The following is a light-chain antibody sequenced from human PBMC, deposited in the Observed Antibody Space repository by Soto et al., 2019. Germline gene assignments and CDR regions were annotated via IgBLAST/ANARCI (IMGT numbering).Light chain of an antibody. CDR1: SSDVGGYNY. V-gene: IGLV2-8*01. Sequence: QSVLTQPPSASGSPGQSVTISCTGTSSDVGGYNYVSWYQQHPGKAPKLMIYEVSKRPSGVPDRFSGSKSGNTASLTVSGLQAEDEADYFCSSYVRSSSSWVFGGGTKLTVL. CDR3: SSYVRSSSSWV. CDR2: EVS. J-gene: IGLJ3*02.